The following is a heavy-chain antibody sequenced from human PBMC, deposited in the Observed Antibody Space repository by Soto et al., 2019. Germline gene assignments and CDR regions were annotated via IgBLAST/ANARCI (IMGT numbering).Heavy chain of an antibody. CDR1: GGTFSSYA. J-gene: IGHJ6*02. Sequence: ASVKVSCKASGGTFSSYAISWVRQAPGQGLEWMGGIIPIFGTANYAQKFQGRVTITADESTSTAYMELSSLRSEDTAVYYCARESFRSGVIIHYYGMDVWGQGTTVTVSS. D-gene: IGHD3-10*01. V-gene: IGHV1-69*13. CDR2: IIPIFGTA. CDR3: ARESFRSGVIIHYYGMDV.